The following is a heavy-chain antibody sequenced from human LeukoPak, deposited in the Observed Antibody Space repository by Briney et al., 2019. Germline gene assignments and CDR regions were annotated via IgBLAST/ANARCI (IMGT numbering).Heavy chain of an antibody. D-gene: IGHD3-16*01. J-gene: IGHJ3*02. CDR1: GYTFTGYY. Sequence: ASVEVSCKASGYTFTGYYMHWVRQAPGQGLEWMGRINPNSGGTNYAQKFQGRVTMTRDTSISTAYMELSRLRSDDTAVYYCARGRGEVRAFDIWGQGTMVTVSS. CDR3: ARGRGEVRAFDI. CDR2: INPNSGGT. V-gene: IGHV1-2*06.